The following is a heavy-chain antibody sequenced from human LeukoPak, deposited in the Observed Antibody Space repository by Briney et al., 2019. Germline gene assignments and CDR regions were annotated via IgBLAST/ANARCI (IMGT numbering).Heavy chain of an antibody. J-gene: IGHJ3*02. V-gene: IGHV4-59*01. CDR2: IYYSGST. Sequence: SETLSLTCTVSGGSISSYYWSWSRQPPGKGLEWIGYIYYSGSTNYNPSLKSRVTISVDTSKNQFSLKLSSVTAADTAVYYCAKGYCSSTSCYAFDIWGQGTMVTVSS. CDR1: GGSISSYY. D-gene: IGHD2-2*01. CDR3: AKGYCSSTSCYAFDI.